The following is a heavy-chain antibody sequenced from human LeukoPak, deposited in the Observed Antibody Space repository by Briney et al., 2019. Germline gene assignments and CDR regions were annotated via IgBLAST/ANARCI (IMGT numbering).Heavy chain of an antibody. V-gene: IGHV4-59*01. Sequence: SETLSLTCTVSGGSISSYYWSWIRQPPGKGLEWIGYIYYSGSTNYNPSLKSRVTISVDTSKNQFSLKLSSVTAADTAVYYCARGGDDYGDYHPAEPLYYFDYWGQGTLVTVSS. CDR3: ARGGDDYGDYHPAEPLYYFDY. D-gene: IGHD4-17*01. CDR2: IYYSGST. J-gene: IGHJ4*02. CDR1: GGSISSYY.